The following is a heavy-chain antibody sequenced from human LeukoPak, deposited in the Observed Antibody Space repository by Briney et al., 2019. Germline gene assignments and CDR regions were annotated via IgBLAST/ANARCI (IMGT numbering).Heavy chain of an antibody. V-gene: IGHV1-2*02. Sequence: ASVKLSRKASGYACTGYYMHWVRQAPGQGLEWKWWINPNSGGTNYAQKFQGRVTMTRDTSISTAYMELSRLRSDDTAVYCCARGDILTGYFSDYWGQGTLVTVSS. D-gene: IGHD3-9*01. CDR2: INPNSGGT. CDR1: GYACTGYY. J-gene: IGHJ4*02. CDR3: ARGDILTGYFSDY.